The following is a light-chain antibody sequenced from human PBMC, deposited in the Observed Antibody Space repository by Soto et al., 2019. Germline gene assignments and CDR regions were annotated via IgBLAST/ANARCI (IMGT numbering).Light chain of an antibody. CDR2: EVS. CDR1: SSDIGGYNY. Sequence: QSALTQPASVSGSPGQSITISCTGNSSDIGGYNYVSWYQQRPGKAPKLMIHEVSNRPSGVSNRFSGSRSGNTASLTISGLQAEDEADYYCSSYTSNNIFFVFGTGTKLTVL. J-gene: IGLJ1*01. V-gene: IGLV2-14*01. CDR3: SSYTSNNIFFV.